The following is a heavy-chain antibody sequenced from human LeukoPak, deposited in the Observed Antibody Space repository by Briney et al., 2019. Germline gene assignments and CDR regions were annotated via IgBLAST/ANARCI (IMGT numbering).Heavy chain of an antibody. CDR1: GYTLTIYD. J-gene: IGHJ5*02. CDR3: AVHLPGDYLDP. Sequence: GASVNVSCKASGYTLTIYDINWVRQAAGQGLEWMGRMNPDSGNTDFAQKFQGRVTMTRSTSISTAYMELSSLTSEDTAVYYCAVHLPGDYLDPWGQGTLVTVSS. CDR2: MNPDSGNT. V-gene: IGHV1-8*01. D-gene: IGHD4-17*01.